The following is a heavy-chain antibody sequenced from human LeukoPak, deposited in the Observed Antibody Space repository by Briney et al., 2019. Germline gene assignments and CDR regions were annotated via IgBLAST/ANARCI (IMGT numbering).Heavy chain of an antibody. V-gene: IGHV1-2*02. CDR1: GYTFTGYY. Sequence: GASVKVSCKASGYTFTGYYMHWVRQAPRKELEWMGWINPNSGGTNYAQKFQGRVTMTRDTSISTAYMELSRLRSDDTAVYYCARSLTSGVRGYFDYWGQGTLVTVSS. CDR2: INPNSGGT. D-gene: IGHD1-14*01. CDR3: ARSLTSGVRGYFDY. J-gene: IGHJ4*02.